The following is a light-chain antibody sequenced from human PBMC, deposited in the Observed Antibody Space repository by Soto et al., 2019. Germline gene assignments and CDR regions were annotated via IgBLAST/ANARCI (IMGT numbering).Light chain of an antibody. CDR3: APWDDRLNGYV. CDR1: ISNIGSNN. CDR2: NNN. Sequence: QSVLTQPPSASGTPGQRVTISCSGSISNIGSNNVNWYQQLPGTAPKLLIYNNNQRPSGVPDRFSGSKSGASASLAISGLQSEDEADYYCAPWDDRLNGYVFGTGTKVTVL. J-gene: IGLJ1*01. V-gene: IGLV1-44*01.